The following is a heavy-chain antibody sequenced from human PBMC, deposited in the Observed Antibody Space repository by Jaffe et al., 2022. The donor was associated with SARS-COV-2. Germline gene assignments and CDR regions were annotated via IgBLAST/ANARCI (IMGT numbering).Heavy chain of an antibody. J-gene: IGHJ4*02. CDR3: ARSRVSQLSGIAY. CDR1: GVSISTSSYF. Sequence: QLQLQESGPRLVKPSETLSLTCAVSGVSISTSSYFWGWFRQPPGKGLEWIGSLHSAGITSYKPSLRGRVTMSVDTSKNQYSLRLTLVTAADTAVYFCARSRVSQLSGIAYWGQGTLVTVSS. V-gene: IGHV4-39*07. CDR2: LHSAGIT. D-gene: IGHD3-16*02.